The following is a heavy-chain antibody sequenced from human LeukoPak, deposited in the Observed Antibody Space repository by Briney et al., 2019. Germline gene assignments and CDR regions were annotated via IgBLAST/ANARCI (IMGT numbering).Heavy chain of an antibody. D-gene: IGHD3-22*01. CDR2: IRSDGTNK. CDR3: AKDHSLQYYDSSGYFAGYY. V-gene: IGHV3-30*02. J-gene: IGHJ4*02. Sequence: GGSLRLSCVASGFTFSSYGMHWVRQAPGKGLEWVAFIRSDGTNKYYADSVKGRFTISRDNSKNTLFLQMNSLRADDTAVYYCAKDHSLQYYDSSGYFAGYYWGQGTLVTVSS. CDR1: GFTFSSYG.